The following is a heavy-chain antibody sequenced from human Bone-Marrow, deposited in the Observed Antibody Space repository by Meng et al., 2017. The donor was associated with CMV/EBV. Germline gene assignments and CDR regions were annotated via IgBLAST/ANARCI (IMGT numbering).Heavy chain of an antibody. V-gene: IGHV3-30*02. D-gene: IGHD4-17*01. J-gene: IGHJ1*01. CDR1: GFTFSSYG. CDR2: MRYDGSNK. Sequence: GGSLRLSCAASGFTFSSYGMNWVRQAPGKGLEWVTFMRYDGSNKYYADSVKGRFTISRDNSKNTLYLQMNSLRAEDTAVYYCAKDFRVDYGDYAEYFHLWGQGTLVTVSS. CDR3: AKDFRVDYGDYAEYFHL.